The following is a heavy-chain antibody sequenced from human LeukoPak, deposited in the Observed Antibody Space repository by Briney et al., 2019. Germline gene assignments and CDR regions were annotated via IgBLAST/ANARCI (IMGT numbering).Heavy chain of an antibody. D-gene: IGHD5-18*01. V-gene: IGHV3-74*01. CDR3: AKDIFLYSYGPPVFDY. Sequence: GGSLSLSCTASGFSFSGHWTHWASHLPGEGLVWVSRISPSGSTTSYADSVKGRFTISRDNAKNSLYLQMNSLRAKDTSLYYCAKDIFLYSYGPPVFDYWGQGTLVTVSS. CDR1: GFSFSGHW. J-gene: IGHJ4*02. CDR2: ISPSGSTT.